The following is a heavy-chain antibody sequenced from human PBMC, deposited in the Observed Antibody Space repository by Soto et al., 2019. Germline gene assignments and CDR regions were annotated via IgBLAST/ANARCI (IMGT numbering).Heavy chain of an antibody. Sequence: QVQLQESGPGLVKPSQTLSLTCTVSGGSISSGGYYWSWIRQHPGKGLEWIGYIYYSGSTYYNPSLKSRVTISIDTSKNQFSLKLSSVTAADTAVYYCGLGAAPKPYFDYWGQGTLVTVSS. CDR3: GLGAAPKPYFDY. D-gene: IGHD2-2*02. J-gene: IGHJ4*02. CDR2: IYYSGST. V-gene: IGHV4-31*03. CDR1: GGSISSGGYY.